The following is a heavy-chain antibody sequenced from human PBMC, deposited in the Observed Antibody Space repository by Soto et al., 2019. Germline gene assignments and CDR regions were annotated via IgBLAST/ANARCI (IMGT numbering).Heavy chain of an antibody. J-gene: IGHJ4*02. V-gene: IGHV3-33*01. D-gene: IGHD1-26*01. CDR1: GFTFSSYG. CDR2: IWYDGSNK. CDR3: ARDGPARYSGSDFSC. Sequence: QVQLVESGGGVVQPGRSLRLSCAASGFTFSSYGMHCVRQAPGKGLEWGAVIWYDGSNKYYADSVKGRFTISRDNSKNKLYLPMNSLRAEDIAVYYCARDGPARYSGSDFSCWGQGTLVTVS.